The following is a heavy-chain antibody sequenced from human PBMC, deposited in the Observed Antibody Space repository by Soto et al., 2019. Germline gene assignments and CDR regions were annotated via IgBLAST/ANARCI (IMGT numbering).Heavy chain of an antibody. CDR1: GFSFSYYA. D-gene: IGHD2-15*01. CDR2: IAYDASKK. Sequence: QVQLVESGGGVVQPGRSLRLSCAASGFSFSYYAMHWVRQAPGKGLEWGAVIAYDASKKYYADSVKGRFTISRDNSKNTLYLQMNSLRDEDTAVYYCASPYCSGGSCDLTEYFQHWGQGTLVTVSS. CDR3: ASPYCSGGSCDLTEYFQH. V-gene: IGHV3-30*03. J-gene: IGHJ1*01.